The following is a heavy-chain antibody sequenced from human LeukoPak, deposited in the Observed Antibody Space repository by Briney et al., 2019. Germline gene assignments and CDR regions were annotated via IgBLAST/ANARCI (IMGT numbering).Heavy chain of an antibody. D-gene: IGHD3-22*01. CDR3: AREVHYYDSSGYYLG. V-gene: IGHV4-31*03. CDR1: GGSISSGGYY. CDR2: IYYSGST. J-gene: IGHJ4*02. Sequence: PSETLSLTCTVSGGSISSGGYYWSWIRQHPGKGLEWIGYIYYSGSTYYNPSLKSRVTISVDTSKNQFSLKLSSVTAADTAVYYCAREVHYYDSSGYYLGWGQGTLVTVSS.